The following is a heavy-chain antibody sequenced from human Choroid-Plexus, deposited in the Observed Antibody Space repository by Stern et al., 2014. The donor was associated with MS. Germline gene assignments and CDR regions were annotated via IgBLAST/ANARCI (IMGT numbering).Heavy chain of an antibody. CDR1: GFTFGSCA. CDR3: AKDRQYLTYFFDH. Sequence: VQLVESGGGVVQPGRPLRLSCAASGFTFGSCAMHWVRQAPGKGLESVAGVSYDGSNKYYADSVKGRFTVSRDNSQNTLYMQMSSLRAEDTAVYYCAKDRQYLTYFFDHWGQGSLVTVSS. D-gene: IGHD2-8*01. CDR2: VSYDGSNK. V-gene: IGHV3-30*18. J-gene: IGHJ5*02.